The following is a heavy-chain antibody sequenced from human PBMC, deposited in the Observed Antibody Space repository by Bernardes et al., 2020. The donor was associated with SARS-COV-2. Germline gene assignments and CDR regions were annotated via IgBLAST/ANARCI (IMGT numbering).Heavy chain of an antibody. Sequence: LSLTCTVSGGSISSHYWSWIRQPPGKGLEWIGYIYYSGSTNYNPSLKSRVTISVDTSKNQFSLKLSSVTAADTAVYYCARDSRGGWSYWGQGTLVTVSS. CDR2: IYYSGST. V-gene: IGHV4-59*11. J-gene: IGHJ4*02. D-gene: IGHD6-19*01. CDR1: GGSISSHY. CDR3: ARDSRGGWSY.